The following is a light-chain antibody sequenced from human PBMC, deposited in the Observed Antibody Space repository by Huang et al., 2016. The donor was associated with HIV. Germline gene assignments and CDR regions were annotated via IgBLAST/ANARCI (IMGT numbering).Light chain of an antibody. CDR1: QSVSNN. V-gene: IGKV3-15*01. J-gene: IGKJ2*01. Sequence: EIVMTQSPATLSVSPGERATLSCRASQSVSNNLAWYQQKPGQAPRLLIYGASTSATGFPARFSGSGSGTEFTLTISSLQFEDFAIYYCQQYNNWLPYTFGQGTKLEIK. CDR2: GAS. CDR3: QQYNNWLPYT.